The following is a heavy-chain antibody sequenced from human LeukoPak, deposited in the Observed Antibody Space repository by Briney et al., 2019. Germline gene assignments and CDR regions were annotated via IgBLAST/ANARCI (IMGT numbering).Heavy chain of an antibody. CDR1: GGSTSSGDYY. Sequence: PSQTLSLTCTVSGGSTSSGDYYWSWIRQPPGKGLEWIGYIYYSGSTYYNPSLKSRVTISVDTSKNQFSLKLSSVTAADTAVYYCAREGVSTLEGSYWGQGTLVTVSS. J-gene: IGHJ4*02. D-gene: IGHD2-2*01. V-gene: IGHV4-30-4*01. CDR3: AREGVSTLEGSY. CDR2: IYYSGST.